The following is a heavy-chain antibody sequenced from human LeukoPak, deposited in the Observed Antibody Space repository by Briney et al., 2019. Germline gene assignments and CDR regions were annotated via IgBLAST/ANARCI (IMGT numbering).Heavy chain of an antibody. CDR2: INPNSGGT. Sequence: ASVKVSCKASGYTFTGYYMHWVRQAPGQGLEWMGWINPNSGGTNYAQKFQGRVTMTRDTSISTAYMELSRLRSDDTAVYYCARPLGKGYCSSTSCYGGDAFDIWGQGTMVTVSS. D-gene: IGHD2-2*01. J-gene: IGHJ3*02. CDR3: ARPLGKGYCSSTSCYGGDAFDI. CDR1: GYTFTGYY. V-gene: IGHV1-2*02.